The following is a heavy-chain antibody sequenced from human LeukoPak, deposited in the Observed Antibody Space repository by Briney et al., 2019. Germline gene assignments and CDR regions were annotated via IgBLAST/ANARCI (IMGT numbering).Heavy chain of an antibody. Sequence: GGSLRLSCEASGFTFSSYGMHWVRQAPGKGLEWVAVISYDGSNKYYADSVKGRFTISRDNSKNTLYLQMNSLRAEDTAVYYCAKDRGDGYNYFDYWGQGTLVTVSS. J-gene: IGHJ4*02. CDR2: ISYDGSNK. CDR1: GFTFSSYG. CDR3: AKDRGDGYNYFDY. V-gene: IGHV3-30*18. D-gene: IGHD5-24*01.